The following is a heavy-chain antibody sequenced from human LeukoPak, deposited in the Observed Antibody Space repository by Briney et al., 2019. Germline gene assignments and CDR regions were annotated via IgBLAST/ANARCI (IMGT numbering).Heavy chain of an antibody. D-gene: IGHD6-19*01. V-gene: IGHV3-23*01. CDR3: AKMPESSGWYNFDY. J-gene: IGHJ4*02. CDR2: MSGSGGSI. CDR1: GFTFSTYA. Sequence: PGGSLRLSCAASGFTFSTYAMSWVRQAPGKGLEWVSAMSGSGGSIYYTDSVEGRFTISRDNSKNTLYLQMNSLRAEDTAVYYCAKMPESSGWYNFDYWGQGTLVTVSS.